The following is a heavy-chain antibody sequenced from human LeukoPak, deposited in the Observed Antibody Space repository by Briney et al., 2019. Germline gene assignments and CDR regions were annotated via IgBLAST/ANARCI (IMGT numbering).Heavy chain of an antibody. CDR2: IYHSGST. Sequence: SETLSLTCTVSGYSISSGDYWGWIRQPPGKGLEWIGSIYHSGSTYYNPSLKSRVTISVDTSKNQFSLKLSSVTAADTAVYYCARRIAVAGTNWFDPWGQGTLVTVSS. CDR3: ARRIAVAGTNWFDP. D-gene: IGHD6-19*01. CDR1: GYSISSGDY. J-gene: IGHJ5*02. V-gene: IGHV4-38-2*02.